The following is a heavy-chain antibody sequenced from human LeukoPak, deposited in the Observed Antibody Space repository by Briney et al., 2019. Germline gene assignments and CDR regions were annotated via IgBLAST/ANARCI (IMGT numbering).Heavy chain of an antibody. CDR3: ARHIRNYYDSSGPVGYFDY. J-gene: IGHJ4*02. CDR2: TYYRSKWYN. V-gene: IGHV6-1*01. Sequence: SQTLSLTCAISGDSVSSNSAAWNWIRQSPSRGLEWLGRTYYRSKWYNDFEVSVKSRINIIPDTSKNQFSLQLNSVTPEDTAVYFCARHIRNYYDSSGPVGYFDYWGQGTLVTVSS. D-gene: IGHD3-22*01. CDR1: GDSVSSNSAA.